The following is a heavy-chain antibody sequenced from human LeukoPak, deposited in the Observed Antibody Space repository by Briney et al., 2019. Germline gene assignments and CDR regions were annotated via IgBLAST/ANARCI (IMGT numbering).Heavy chain of an antibody. CDR1: GFTFSSYA. V-gene: IGHV3-30-3*01. J-gene: IGHJ4*02. D-gene: IGHD3-22*01. CDR3: ARGGTMIVVGE. CDR2: ISYDGSNK. Sequence: GGSLRLSCAASGFTFSSYAMHWVRQAPGKGLEWVAVISYDGSNKYYADSVKGRFTISRDNSKNTLYLQMNSLRAEDTAVYYCARGGTMIVVGEWGQGTLVTVSS.